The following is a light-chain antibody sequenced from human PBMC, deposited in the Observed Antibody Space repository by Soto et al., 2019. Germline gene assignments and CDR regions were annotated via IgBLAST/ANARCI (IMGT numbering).Light chain of an antibody. Sequence: IVLTQSPGTLSLSQGERATLSCRASQSVSSSYLAWYQQKPGQAPRLLIYGASSRATGIPDRFSGSGSGTDFTLTISRLEPEDFAVYYCQQYGSSPSTFGQGTRLEIK. CDR3: QQYGSSPST. CDR1: QSVSSSY. J-gene: IGKJ5*01. V-gene: IGKV3-20*01. CDR2: GAS.